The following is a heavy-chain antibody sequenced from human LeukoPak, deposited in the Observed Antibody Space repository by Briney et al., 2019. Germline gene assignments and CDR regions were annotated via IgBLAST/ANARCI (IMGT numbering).Heavy chain of an antibody. V-gene: IGHV3-48*02. J-gene: IGHJ4*02. CDR1: GFTFGSYS. D-gene: IGHD4-17*01. CDR3: ARDGGCHGAYPPR. CDR2: FITGSSIM. Sequence: GRTLRLSCVASGFTFGSYSMNWVRQAAGKGVEWGSYFITGSSIMYYAASVKGRFTISRDNARPRLCSRWNSLRDDDTAVYYCARDGGCHGAYPPRWGQGAVVTVS.